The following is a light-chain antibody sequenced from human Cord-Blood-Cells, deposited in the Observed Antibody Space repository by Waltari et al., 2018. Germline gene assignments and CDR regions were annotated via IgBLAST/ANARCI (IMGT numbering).Light chain of an antibody. CDR3: AAWDDSLNYV. CDR1: SSNIGSNT. J-gene: IGLJ1*01. Sequence: QSVLTQPPSASGTPGQRVTISCSGSSSNIGSNTVNWYQQLPGTAPKLLIYSNNQRPSGVPDLFSGSKSGTSASLAISGLQSEDEADYYCAAWDDSLNYVFGTGTKVTVL. V-gene: IGLV1-44*01. CDR2: SNN.